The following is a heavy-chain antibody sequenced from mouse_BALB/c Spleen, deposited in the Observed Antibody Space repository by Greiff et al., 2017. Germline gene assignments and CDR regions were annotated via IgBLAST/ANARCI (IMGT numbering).Heavy chain of an antibody. CDR2: ISSGSSTI. D-gene: IGHD2-1*01. CDR3: ARSGGNFYYAMDD. V-gene: IGHV5-17*02. CDR1: GFTFSSFG. Sequence: EVQLQESGGGLVQPGGSRKLSCAASGFTFSSFGMHWVRQVPEKGLEWVAYISSGSSTIYYADTVKGRFTISRENPKDTLFLQMTSLRSEDTAMYYCARSGGNFYYAMDDWGQGTSVTVSS. J-gene: IGHJ4*01.